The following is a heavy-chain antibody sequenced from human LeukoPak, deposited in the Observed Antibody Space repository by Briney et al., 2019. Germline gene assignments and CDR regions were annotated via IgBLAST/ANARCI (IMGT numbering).Heavy chain of an antibody. CDR3: ALYYYDSSGYFMGAY. J-gene: IGHJ4*02. CDR2: IYYSGST. D-gene: IGHD3-22*01. V-gene: IGHV4-59*08. Sequence: SQTLSLTCTLSRGTISTFYRSWIRQPPGKGLGWIGYIYYSGSTNYNPSLKSRVTISVDTSKNQFSLKLSSVTAADTAVYYCALYYYDSSGYFMGAYWGQGTLVTVSS. CDR1: RGTISTFY.